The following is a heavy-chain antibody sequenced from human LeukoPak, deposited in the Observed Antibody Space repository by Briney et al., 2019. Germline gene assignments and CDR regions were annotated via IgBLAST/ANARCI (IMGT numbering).Heavy chain of an antibody. J-gene: IGHJ4*02. CDR2: IRSKAYGGTT. CDR3: TRASLRMIVVVITGYYFDY. V-gene: IGHV3-49*03. Sequence: GGSLRLSCTASGFTFGDYAMSWFRQAPGKGLEWVGFIRSKAYGGTTEYAASVKGRFTISRDDSKSIAYLQMNSLKTEDTAVYYCTRASLRMIVVVITGYYFDYWGQGTLVTVSS. CDR1: GFTFGDYA. D-gene: IGHD3-22*01.